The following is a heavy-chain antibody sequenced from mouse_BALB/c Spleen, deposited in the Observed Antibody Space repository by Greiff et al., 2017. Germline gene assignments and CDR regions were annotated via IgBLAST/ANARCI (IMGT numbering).Heavy chain of an antibody. CDR3: ARPFTTVVATKAMDY. Sequence: VKLVESGAELARPGASVKMSCKASGYTFTSYTMHWVKQRPGQGLEWIGYINPSSGYTNYNQKFKDKATLTADNSSSTAYMQLSSLTSEDSAVYYCARPFTTVVATKAMDYWGQGTSVTVSS. V-gene: IGHV1-4*01. D-gene: IGHD1-1*01. CDR1: GYTFTSYT. CDR2: INPSSGYT. J-gene: IGHJ4*01.